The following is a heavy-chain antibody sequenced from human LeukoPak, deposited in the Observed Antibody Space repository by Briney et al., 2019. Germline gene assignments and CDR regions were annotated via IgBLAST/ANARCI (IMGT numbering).Heavy chain of an antibody. CDR1: GFTFRTYS. J-gene: IGHJ5*02. V-gene: IGHV3-21*01. D-gene: IGHD2-2*03. CDR2: ISSSSKYI. Sequence: PGGSPRLSCAASGFTFRTYSMKWVRHAPGRGLEWVSSISSSSKYIYYADSVKGRFTISRDDAKNALSLQMNSLRAEDTAVYYCARDLDIVVVPASWFYPWGQGTLVTVSS. CDR3: ARDLDIVVVPASWFYP.